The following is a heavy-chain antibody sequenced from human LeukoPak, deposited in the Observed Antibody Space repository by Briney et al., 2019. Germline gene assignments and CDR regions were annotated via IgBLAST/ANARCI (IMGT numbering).Heavy chain of an antibody. CDR2: IYYSGST. J-gene: IGHJ4*02. CDR3: AREDDILTGYHDY. Sequence: SETLSLTCTVSGGSISSYYWSWIRQPPGKGLEWIGYIYYSGSTNYNPSLKSRVTISVDTSKNQFSLKLSSVTAADTAVYYCAREDDILTGYHDYWGQGTLVTVSS. D-gene: IGHD3-9*01. CDR1: GGSISSYY. V-gene: IGHV4-59*12.